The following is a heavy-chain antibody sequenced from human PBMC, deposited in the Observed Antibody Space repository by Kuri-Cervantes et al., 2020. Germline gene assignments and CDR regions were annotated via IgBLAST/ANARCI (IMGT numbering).Heavy chain of an antibody. V-gene: IGHV3-23*01. CDR3: AKRTGLGVRGVMNY. J-gene: IGHJ4*02. D-gene: IGHD3-10*01. CDR2: ISGSGGGT. Sequence: GGSLRLSCAASGSTFSSYAMTWVRQAPGKGLEWVSTISGSGGGTYYADSVKGRFTISRDSSKNTLYLQMNSLRAEDTAVYYCAKRTGLGVRGVMNYWGQGTLVTVSS. CDR1: GSTFSSYA.